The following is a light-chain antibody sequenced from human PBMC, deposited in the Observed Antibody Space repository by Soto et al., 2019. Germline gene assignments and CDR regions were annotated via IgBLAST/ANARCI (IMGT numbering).Light chain of an antibody. CDR1: SSNIGAGYE. J-gene: IGLJ3*02. CDR2: GDR. Sequence: QSVLTQPLSVSGAPGQRVTISCTGSSSNIGAGYEVHWYQQLPGTAPKLLIYGDRYRPSGVPDRFSGSKSGTSVSLAITGLQAEDEADYHCQSYDSSLSGKVFGGGTKLTVL. CDR3: QSYDSSLSGKV. V-gene: IGLV1-40*01.